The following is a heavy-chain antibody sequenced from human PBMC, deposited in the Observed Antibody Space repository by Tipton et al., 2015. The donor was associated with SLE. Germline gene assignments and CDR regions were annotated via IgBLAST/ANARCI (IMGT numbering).Heavy chain of an antibody. J-gene: IGHJ4*02. CDR3: ARGPYGAAASYDY. CDR2: VFYSGTG. Sequence: TLSLTCGVYGGAFSGHTWSWIRRPPGKGLEWIGYVFYSGTGNSNPSLKSRVTISVDTSKNEFSLKLTSVSPADTAVYFCARGPYGAAASYDYWGQGTLVTVSS. D-gene: IGHD6-13*01. V-gene: IGHV4-59*11. CDR1: GGAFSGHT.